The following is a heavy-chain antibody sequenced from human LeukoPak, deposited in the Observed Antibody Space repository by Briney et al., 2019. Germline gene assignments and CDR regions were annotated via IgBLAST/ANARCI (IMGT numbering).Heavy chain of an antibody. V-gene: IGHV3-21*01. D-gene: IGHD3-10*01. Sequence: EGSLRLSCAASGFTFSSYSTNWVRQSPGKGREWVSSIGSSSCYIYYTDSEKRRFHIARDYCKNSVYLQMNSLRAEDTPVYFCARFDTPKYYYGAGSYYNRYYYYGMDVWGQGTTVTVSS. CDR2: IGSSSCYI. J-gene: IGHJ6*02. CDR3: ARFDTPKYYYGAGSYYNRYYYYGMDV. CDR1: GFTFSSYS.